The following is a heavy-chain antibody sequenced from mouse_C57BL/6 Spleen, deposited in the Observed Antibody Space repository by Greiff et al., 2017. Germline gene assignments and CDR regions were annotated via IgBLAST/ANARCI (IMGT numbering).Heavy chain of an antibody. Sequence: VHVKQSGPELVKPGASVKISCKASGYSFTDYNMNWVKQSNGKSLEWIGVINPNYGTTSYNQKFKGKATLTVDQSSSTAYMQLNSLTSEDSAVYYCARYYDYEGAMDYWGQGTSVTVSS. J-gene: IGHJ4*01. CDR3: ARYYDYEGAMDY. D-gene: IGHD2-4*01. V-gene: IGHV1-39*01. CDR1: GYSFTDYN. CDR2: INPNYGTT.